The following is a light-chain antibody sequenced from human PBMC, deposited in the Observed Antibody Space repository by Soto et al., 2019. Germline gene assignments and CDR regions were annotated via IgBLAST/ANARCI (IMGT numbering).Light chain of an antibody. V-gene: IGKV3-20*01. CDR3: QQYGSSLYT. J-gene: IGKJ2*01. CDR1: QSVSSSY. CDR2: AAS. Sequence: EIVLTQSPATLSLSPGERATLSCRASQSVSSSYLAWYQQKPGQAPSLLIYAASNRASGIPDRFSGSGSGTDFTLTISRLEAEDFALYYCQQYGSSLYTFGQGTKLEIK.